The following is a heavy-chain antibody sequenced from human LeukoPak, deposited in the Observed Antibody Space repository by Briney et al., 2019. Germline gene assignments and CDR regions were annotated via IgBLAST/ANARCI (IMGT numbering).Heavy chain of an antibody. Sequence: GGSLRLSCAASGFTFSSYAMSWVRQAPGKGLEWVSAISGSGGSTYYADSVKGRFTISRDNAKNSLYLQMNSVRAEDTAVYYCARDGLDYYYGMDVWGQGTTVTVSS. J-gene: IGHJ6*02. CDR3: ARDGLDYYYGMDV. CDR1: GFTFSSYA. V-gene: IGHV3-23*01. CDR2: ISGSGGST. D-gene: IGHD6-19*01.